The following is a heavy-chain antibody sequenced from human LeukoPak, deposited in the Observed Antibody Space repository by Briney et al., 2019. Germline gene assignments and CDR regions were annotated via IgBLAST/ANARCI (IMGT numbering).Heavy chain of an antibody. D-gene: IGHD5-12*01. CDR2: IYHSGST. CDR3: ALQYSGYGGGAFDI. V-gene: IGHV4-38-2*02. J-gene: IGHJ3*02. Sequence: SETLSLTCTVSGYSISSGYYWGWIRQPPGKGLEWIGSIYHSGSTYYNPSLKSRVTISVDTSKNQFSLKLSSVTAADTAVYYCALQYSGYGGGAFDIWGQGTMVTVSS. CDR1: GYSISSGYY.